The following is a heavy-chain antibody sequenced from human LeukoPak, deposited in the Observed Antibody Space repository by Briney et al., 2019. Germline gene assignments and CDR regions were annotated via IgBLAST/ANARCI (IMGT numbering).Heavy chain of an antibody. Sequence: GGPLRLSCAASGFTFSSYSMNWVRQAPGKGLEWVPYISSSSSTIYYADSVKGRFTISRDNAKNSLYLQMNSLRAEDTAVYYCARSDGYNADDAFDIWGQGTMVTVSS. CDR2: ISSSSSTI. D-gene: IGHD5-24*01. V-gene: IGHV3-48*01. CDR1: GFTFSSYS. J-gene: IGHJ3*02. CDR3: ARSDGYNADDAFDI.